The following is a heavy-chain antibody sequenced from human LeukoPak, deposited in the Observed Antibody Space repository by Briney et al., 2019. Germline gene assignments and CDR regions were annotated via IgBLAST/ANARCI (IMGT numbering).Heavy chain of an antibody. V-gene: IGHV3-23*01. J-gene: IGHJ4*02. Sequence: PGGSLRLSCAASGFSVRSHAVYWVRQAPGKGLEWVSGISGSGGDTYYADSVEGRFTISRDNSKNMVYLQMNSLSTEDTAVYYCAKTTSGYSSGRYPGWPVDYWGQGTLVTVSS. D-gene: IGHD6-19*01. CDR1: GFSVRSHA. CDR2: ISGSGGDT. CDR3: AKTTSGYSSGRYPGWPVDY.